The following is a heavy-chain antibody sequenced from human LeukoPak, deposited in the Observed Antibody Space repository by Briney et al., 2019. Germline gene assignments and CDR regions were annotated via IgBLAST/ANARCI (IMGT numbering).Heavy chain of an antibody. J-gene: IGHJ4*02. D-gene: IGHD4-23*01. Sequence: PGGSLSLSCAASGFTVSSNYMSWVRQAPGKGLEWVSVIYSGGSTYYADSVKGRFTISRDNSKNTLYLQMNSLRAEDTAVYYCATNNYGGNSFDYWGQGTLVTVSS. CDR2: IYSGGST. CDR3: ATNNYGGNSFDY. CDR1: GFTVSSNY. V-gene: IGHV3-53*01.